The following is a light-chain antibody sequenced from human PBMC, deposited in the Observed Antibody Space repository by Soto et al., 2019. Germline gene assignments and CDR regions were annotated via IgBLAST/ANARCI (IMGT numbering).Light chain of an antibody. CDR1: QDLDKW. J-gene: IGKJ1*01. CDR3: QQYSSYWT. V-gene: IGKV1-5*03. CDR2: KSS. Sequence: ILMSQSPSSLSASVGDRVTMTCRASQDLDKWLAWYQQKPGKAPNLLIYKSSTLREGVLSRFSGFGSGTEYILTISDLQPDDFGTYYCQQYSSYWTFGQGTMVEIK.